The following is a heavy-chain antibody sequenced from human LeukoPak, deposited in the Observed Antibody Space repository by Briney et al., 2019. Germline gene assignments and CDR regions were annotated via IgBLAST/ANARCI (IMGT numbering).Heavy chain of an antibody. CDR3: ARGNSSSRPRGGAFDI. V-gene: IGHV1-18*01. Sequence: ASVKVSCKASGYTFTSYGISWVRQAPGQGLEWMGWISAYNGNTNYAQKLQGRVTMTTDTSTSTVYMELRSLRSDDTAVYYCARGNSSSRPRGGAFDIWGQGTMVTVSS. CDR2: ISAYNGNT. CDR1: GYTFTSYG. J-gene: IGHJ3*02. D-gene: IGHD6-13*01.